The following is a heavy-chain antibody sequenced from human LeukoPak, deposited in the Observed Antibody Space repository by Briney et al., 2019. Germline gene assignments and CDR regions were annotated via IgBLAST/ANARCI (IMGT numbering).Heavy chain of an antibody. CDR2: IYYSGST. CDR1: GGSISSYY. Sequence: SETPSLTCTVSGGSISSYYWSWIRQPPGKGLEWIGYIYYSGSTNYNPSLKSRVTISVDTSKNQFSLKLSSVTAADTAVYYCARASDSSGYGYFDYWGQGTLVTVSS. CDR3: ARASDSSGYGYFDY. J-gene: IGHJ4*02. D-gene: IGHD3-22*01. V-gene: IGHV4-59*01.